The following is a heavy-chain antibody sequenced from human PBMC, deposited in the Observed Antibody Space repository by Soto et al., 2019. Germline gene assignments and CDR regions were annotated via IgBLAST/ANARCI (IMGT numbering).Heavy chain of an antibody. Sequence: GGSLRLSCAASGFTFSSYGMHWVRQAPGKGLEWVAVIWYDGSNKYYADSVKGRFTISRDNSKNTLYLQMNSLRAEDTAVYYCARDPGPSSSWSFDPWGQGTLVTVSS. D-gene: IGHD6-13*01. CDR2: IWYDGSNK. J-gene: IGHJ5*02. CDR1: GFTFSSYG. CDR3: ARDPGPSSSWSFDP. V-gene: IGHV3-33*01.